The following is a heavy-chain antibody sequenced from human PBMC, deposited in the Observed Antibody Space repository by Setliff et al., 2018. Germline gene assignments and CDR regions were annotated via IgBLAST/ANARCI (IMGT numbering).Heavy chain of an antibody. CDR2: TIPMFGTT. J-gene: IGHJ3*02. V-gene: IGHV1-69*05. D-gene: IGHD6-19*01. CDR3: ARVYLAGSGWDKANALDI. CDR1: GATFSSYG. Sequence: VKVSCKASGATFSSYGISWVRQAPGQGLEWMGGTIPMFGTTEYAQKFQGRLTIITDESTSTAYMELSGLRSEDTAVYYCARVYLAGSGWDKANALDIWGQGTMVTVSS.